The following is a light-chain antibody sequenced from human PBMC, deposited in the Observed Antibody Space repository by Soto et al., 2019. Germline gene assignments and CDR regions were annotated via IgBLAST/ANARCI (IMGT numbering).Light chain of an antibody. CDR2: GAF. CDR1: QSVSYN. CDR3: QQYKNWPPLT. J-gene: IGKJ4*01. Sequence: EIVMTQSPATLSVSPGETATLSCRASQSVSYNLAWYQQKPGQGPRLLIYGAFTRATGIPARFSGSGSGTEFTLTIRRLQSEDFAVYYRQQYKNWPPLTFGGGTKVEIK. V-gene: IGKV3-15*01.